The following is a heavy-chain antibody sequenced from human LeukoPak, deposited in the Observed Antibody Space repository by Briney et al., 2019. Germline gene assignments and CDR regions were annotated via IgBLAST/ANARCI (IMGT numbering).Heavy chain of an antibody. CDR3: ARGDFFDY. J-gene: IGHJ4*02. D-gene: IGHD2-21*01. Sequence: SETLSLTCIVSGGSISTTTYYWDWIRQPPGKGLEYIGSIYYSGSTYYTPSLKSRVTISIDTSKNQFSLKLNSVTAADTAVYYCARGDFFDYWGQGTLVTVSS. V-gene: IGHV4-39*07. CDR2: IYYSGST. CDR1: GGSISTTTYY.